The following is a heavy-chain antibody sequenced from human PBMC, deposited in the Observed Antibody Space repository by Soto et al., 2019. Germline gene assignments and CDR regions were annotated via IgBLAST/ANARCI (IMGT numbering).Heavy chain of an antibody. CDR3: ARDETVIRGVIKRGGGLDL. V-gene: IGHV1-69*19. CDR1: GATFTKYA. D-gene: IGHD3-10*01. Sequence: QVQLEQSGAEVKMPGSSVTVSCKAYGATFTKYAFNWVRQAPGQGLEWMGGIIPLFGSTNYAARFQGRRTVTTNESTSTVFMGLSSLTSDDTAIYYCARDETVIRGVIKRGGGLDLWGQGTTVIVSS. CDR2: IIPLFGST. J-gene: IGHJ6*02.